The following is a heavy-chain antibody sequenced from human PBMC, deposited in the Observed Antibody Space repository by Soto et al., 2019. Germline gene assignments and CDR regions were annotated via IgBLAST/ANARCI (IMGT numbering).Heavy chain of an antibody. D-gene: IGHD6-6*01. V-gene: IGHV3-64*01. J-gene: IGHJ6*03. Sequence: EVQLAESGGGLAQPGGSLRLSCAASGFTLSGYAMDWVRQAPGKGLEYVSGISSNGVGTNYAKSVQGRFTITRDNSKNMVYLEMDSLSPDDMAVYCCGRRARPDFYYMDVWGEGATVTVSS. CDR3: GRRARPDFYYMDV. CDR1: GFTLSGYA. CDR2: ISSNGVGT.